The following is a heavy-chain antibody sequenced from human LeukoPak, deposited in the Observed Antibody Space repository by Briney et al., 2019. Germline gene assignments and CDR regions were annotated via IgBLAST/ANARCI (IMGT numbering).Heavy chain of an antibody. CDR3: ARDVDTAMDDAFDI. J-gene: IGHJ3*02. Sequence: PSETLSLTCTVSGYSISSGYYWGWIRQPPGKWLEWIGSIYHSGSTNYNPSLKSRVTISVDKSKNQFSLKLSSVTAADTAVYYCARDVDTAMDDAFDIWGQGTMVTVSS. V-gene: IGHV4-38-2*02. D-gene: IGHD5-18*01. CDR1: GYSISSGYY. CDR2: IYHSGST.